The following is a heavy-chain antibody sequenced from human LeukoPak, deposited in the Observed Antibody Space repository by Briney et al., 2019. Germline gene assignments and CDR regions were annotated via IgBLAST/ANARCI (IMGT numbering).Heavy chain of an antibody. CDR2: IIPIFGTA. J-gene: IGHJ3*02. V-gene: IGHV1-69*13. CDR3: ARSLRTGAPNDAAFDI. D-gene: IGHD1-1*01. CDR1: GYTFTGYY. Sequence: SVKVSCKASGYTFTGYYMHWVRQAPGQGLEWMGGIIPIFGTANYAQKFQGRVTITADESTSTAYMELSSLRSEDTAVYYCARSLRTGAPNDAAFDIWGQGTMVTVSS.